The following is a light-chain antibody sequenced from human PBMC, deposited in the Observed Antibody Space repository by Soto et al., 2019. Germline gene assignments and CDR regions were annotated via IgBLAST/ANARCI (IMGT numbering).Light chain of an antibody. J-gene: IGKJ2*01. CDR2: DAS. V-gene: IGKV3-11*01. CDR3: QQRSNWPPA. CDR1: QSVSSY. Sequence: LTQSPATLSLSPGERATLSCRASQSVSSYLAWYQQKPGQAPRLLIYDASNRATGIPARFSGSGSGTDFTLTISSLEPEDFAVYYCQQRSNWPPAFGQGTKLEIK.